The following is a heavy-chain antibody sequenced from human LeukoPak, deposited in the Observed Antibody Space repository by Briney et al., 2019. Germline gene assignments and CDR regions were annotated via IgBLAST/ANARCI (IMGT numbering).Heavy chain of an antibody. V-gene: IGHV3-48*01. CDR2: ISFSSATI. CDR3: ARDTHYYGSGSPAFDL. Sequence: GGSLRLSCEASGFTFSSYSMNWVRQAPGKGLEWVSYISFSSATIHYADSVKGRFTVSRDNAKNSLYLQLNSLRAEDTALYYCARDTHYYGSGSPAFDLWGRGTMVTVSS. D-gene: IGHD3-10*01. CDR1: GFTFSSYS. J-gene: IGHJ3*01.